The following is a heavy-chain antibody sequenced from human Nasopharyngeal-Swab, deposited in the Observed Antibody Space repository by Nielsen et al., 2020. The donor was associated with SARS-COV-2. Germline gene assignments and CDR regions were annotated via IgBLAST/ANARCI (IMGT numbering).Heavy chain of an antibody. CDR3: AREGWETSGDSSGLFDY. Sequence: SVKVSCKASGGTFSSYAISWVRQAPGQGLEWMGGIIPILGTANYAQKFQGRVTITADESTSTAYMELSSLRSEDTAVYYCAREGWETSGDSSGLFDYWGQGTLVTVSS. V-gene: IGHV1-69*13. CDR2: IIPILGTA. J-gene: IGHJ4*02. CDR1: GGTFSSYA. D-gene: IGHD3-22*01.